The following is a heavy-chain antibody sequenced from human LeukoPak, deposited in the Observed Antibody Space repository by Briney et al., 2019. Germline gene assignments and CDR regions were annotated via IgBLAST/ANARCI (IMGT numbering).Heavy chain of an antibody. CDR1: GGSISSYY. V-gene: IGHV4-59*01. CDR2: IYYSGST. D-gene: IGHD3-3*01. J-gene: IGHJ4*02. Sequence: PSETLSLTCTVSGGSISSYYWSWVRQPPGKGLEWIGYIYYSGSTNYNPSLKSRVTISLDTSKNQFSLKLSSVTAAHTAGYYCARGGLWSGYYGWGQGTLVPVSS. CDR3: ARGGLWSGYYG.